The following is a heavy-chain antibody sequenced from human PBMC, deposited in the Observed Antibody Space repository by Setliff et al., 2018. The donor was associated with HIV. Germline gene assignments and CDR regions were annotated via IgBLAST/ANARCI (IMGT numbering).Heavy chain of an antibody. CDR1: GYSLTSGYY. CDR2: IHDSGRT. D-gene: IGHD3-22*01. J-gene: IGHJ3*02. CDR3: SREVYYYDSSGYWRPDAFDI. Sequence: SETLFLTCGVSGYSLTSGYYWGWIRQPPGKGLERIGSIHDSGRTYYNPSLKSRVTISVATSKNQFSLKLSSGTAADTAVYYCSREVYYYDSSGYWRPDAFDIWGQGIMVTVSS. V-gene: IGHV4-38-2*02.